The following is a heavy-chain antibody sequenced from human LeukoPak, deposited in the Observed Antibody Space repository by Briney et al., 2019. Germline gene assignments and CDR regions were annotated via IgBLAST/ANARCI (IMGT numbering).Heavy chain of an antibody. J-gene: IGHJ5*02. CDR3: ARDRSGYMYWFDP. CDR2: IIPIFGTA. CDR1: GGTFSSYA. V-gene: IGHV1-69*13. Sequence: SVKVSCKASGGTFSSYAISWVRQAPGQGLEWMGGIIPIFGTANYAQKFQGRVTITADESTSTAYMELSSPRSEDTAVYYCARDRSGYMYWFDPWGQGTLVTVSS. D-gene: IGHD5-18*01.